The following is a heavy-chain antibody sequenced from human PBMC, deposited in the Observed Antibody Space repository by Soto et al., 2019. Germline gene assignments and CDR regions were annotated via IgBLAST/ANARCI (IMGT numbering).Heavy chain of an antibody. CDR3: ASPRITIFGGPGAMDV. CDR1: GFTFSSYW. Sequence: HPGGSLRLSCAASGFTFSSYWMHWVRQAPGKGLVWVSRINSDGSSTSYADSVKGRFTISRDNAKNTLYLQMNSLRAEDTAVYYCASPRITIFGGPGAMDVWGQGTTVTVSS. J-gene: IGHJ6*02. CDR2: INSDGSST. V-gene: IGHV3-74*01. D-gene: IGHD3-3*01.